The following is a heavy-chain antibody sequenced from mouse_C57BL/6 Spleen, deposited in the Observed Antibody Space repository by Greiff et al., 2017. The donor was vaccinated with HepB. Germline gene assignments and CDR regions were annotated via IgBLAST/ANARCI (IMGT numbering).Heavy chain of an antibody. D-gene: IGHD2-4*01. CDR1: GYTFTDYY. CDR2: INPNNGGT. J-gene: IGHJ2*01. Sequence: VQLQQSGPELVKPGASVKISCKASGYTFTDYYMNWVKQSHGKSLEWIGDINPNNGGTSYNQKFKGKATLTVDKSSSTAYMELRSLTSEDSAVYYCARGEGLRREAFYFDYWGQGTTLTVSS. CDR3: ARGEGLRREAFYFDY. V-gene: IGHV1-26*01.